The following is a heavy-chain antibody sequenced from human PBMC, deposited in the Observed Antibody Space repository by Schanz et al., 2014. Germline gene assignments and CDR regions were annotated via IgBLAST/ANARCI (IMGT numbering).Heavy chain of an antibody. CDR2: MHPKRAEI. Sequence: QVQLVQSGAEVKKPGASVKVACKTSGDVFGTHYIDWVRQAPGEGLEWMGRMHPKRAEIDYAKRFRGRISLTRDTYRSTVYMELSSLSLNDTATYYCARGGITNRKPFVDPWGQGSLVTVSA. J-gene: IGHJ5*02. CDR3: ARGGITNRKPFVDP. CDR1: GDVFGTHY. V-gene: IGHV1-8*01. D-gene: IGHD1-20*01.